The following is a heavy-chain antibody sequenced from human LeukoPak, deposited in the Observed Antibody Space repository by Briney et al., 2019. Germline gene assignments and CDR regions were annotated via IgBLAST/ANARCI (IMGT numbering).Heavy chain of an antibody. J-gene: IGHJ6*03. CDR2: ISGSGDTT. D-gene: IGHD2-15*01. CDR3: AKDTTAWWYHRAYMDV. Sequence: PGGSLRLSCAASGFTFSSYAMSWVRQAPGGGLEWVSAISGSGDTTYHADSVKGRFTISRDNSENRLSLQMDSLRAEEPAGYFCAKDTTAWWYHRAYMDVWGKGTTVTVSS. CDR1: GFTFSSYA. V-gene: IGHV3-23*01.